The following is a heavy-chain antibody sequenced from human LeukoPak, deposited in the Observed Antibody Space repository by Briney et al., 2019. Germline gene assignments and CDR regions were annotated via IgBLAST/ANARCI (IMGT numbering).Heavy chain of an antibody. CDR1: GYTFTDYY. CDR3: ARSEFSLGDPFDY. CDR2: INPNSGGT. Sequence: ASVKVSCKASGYTFTDYYMHWVRQAPGQGLECMGWINPNSGGTNFAQKFQGRVTMTRDTSISTVYMELSRVRSDDTAMYYCARSEFSLGDPFDYWGQGTLVTVSS. D-gene: IGHD2-21*02. J-gene: IGHJ4*02. V-gene: IGHV1-2*02.